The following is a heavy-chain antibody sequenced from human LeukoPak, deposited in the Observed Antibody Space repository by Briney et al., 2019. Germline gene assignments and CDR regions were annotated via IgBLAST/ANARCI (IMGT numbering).Heavy chain of an antibody. CDR3: ARGPYCSSTSCRLYYYYYGMDV. CDR1: GYTFTSYD. V-gene: IGHV1-8*01. CDR2: MNPNSGNT. D-gene: IGHD2-2*01. J-gene: IGHJ6*02. Sequence: GASVKVSCTASGYTFTSYDINWVRQATGQGLEWMGWMNPNSGNTGYAQKFQGRVTMTRNTSISTAYMELSSLRSEDTAVYYCARGPYCSSTSCRLYYYYYGMDVWGQGTTVTVSS.